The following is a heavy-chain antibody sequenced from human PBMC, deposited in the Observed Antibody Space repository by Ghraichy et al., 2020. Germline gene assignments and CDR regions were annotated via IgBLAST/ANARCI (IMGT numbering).Heavy chain of an antibody. J-gene: IGHJ4*02. D-gene: IGHD2-8*01. CDR2: MNPNNGKT. CDR3: ARALCTNTECKHYQMIGDY. CDR1: GYTFITYD. Sequence: ASVKVSCKASGYTFITYDINWVRQAPGQGLEWMGWMNPNNGKTGSAQKFQGRLTFTRNTIISTAYMELNSLRPDDTAVYFCARALCTNTECKHYQMIGDYWGQGTVVTVSS. V-gene: IGHV1-8*03.